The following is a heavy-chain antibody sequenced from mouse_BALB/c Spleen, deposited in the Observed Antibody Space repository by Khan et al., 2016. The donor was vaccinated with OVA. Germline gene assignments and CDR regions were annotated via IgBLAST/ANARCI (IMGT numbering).Heavy chain of an antibody. CDR1: GYTFTTYW. D-gene: IGHD2-3*01. CDR3: TRDGMDY. CDR2: INPTSGYT. Sequence: QVQLQPSGAELAKPGASVKMSCKASGYTFTTYWMHWVKQRPGQGLEWIGYINPTSGYTAYNDKFKDRATLSADTSSSTASMQLHSLTSEDAAVDYCTRDGMDYGGQGTTLTGAS. J-gene: IGHJ2*01. V-gene: IGHV1-7*01.